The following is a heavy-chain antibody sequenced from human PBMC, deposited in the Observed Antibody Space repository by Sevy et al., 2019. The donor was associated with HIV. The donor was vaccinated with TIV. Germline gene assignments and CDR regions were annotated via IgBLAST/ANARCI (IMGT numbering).Heavy chain of an antibody. Sequence: GGSLRLSCAASTFTFGHYAMHWVRQAPGKGLQWVAGISYEGSNEYYTDSVKGRFTISRDTSKNTLNLEMNNLRVEDTALYYCARDWGTPPTAILYYFDFWGQGIPVTVSS. CDR1: TFTFGHYA. CDR3: ARDWGTPPTAILYYFDF. CDR2: ISYEGSNE. J-gene: IGHJ4*02. V-gene: IGHV3-30*04. D-gene: IGHD3-16*01.